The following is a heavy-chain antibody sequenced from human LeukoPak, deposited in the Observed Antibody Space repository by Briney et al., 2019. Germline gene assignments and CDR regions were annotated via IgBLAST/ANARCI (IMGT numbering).Heavy chain of an antibody. V-gene: IGHV3-21*01. CDR3: ARSVGGVATILYFDY. D-gene: IGHD5-24*01. J-gene: IGHJ4*02. Sequence: GGSLRLSCAASGFTFSSYSMNWVRQAPGKGREWVSSISSSSSYIYYADSVKGRFTISRDNAKNSLYLQMNSLRAEDTAVYYCARSVGGVATILYFDYSGQGTLVTVSS. CDR2: ISSSSSYI. CDR1: GFTFSSYS.